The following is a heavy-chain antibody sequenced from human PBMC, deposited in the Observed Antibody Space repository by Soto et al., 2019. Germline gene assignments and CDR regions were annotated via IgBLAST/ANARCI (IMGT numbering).Heavy chain of an antibody. D-gene: IGHD3-10*01. CDR3: ARVGLVRGLYYYYGMDV. CDR1: GFTFSDHY. J-gene: IGHJ6*02. V-gene: IGHV3-72*01. CDR2: TRNKANSYTT. Sequence: GGSLRLSCAASGFTFSDHYMDWVRQAPGKGLEWVGRTRNKANSYTTEYAASVKGRFTISRDDSKNSLYLQMNSLKTEDTAVYYCARVGLVRGLYYYYGMDVWGQGTTVTVSS.